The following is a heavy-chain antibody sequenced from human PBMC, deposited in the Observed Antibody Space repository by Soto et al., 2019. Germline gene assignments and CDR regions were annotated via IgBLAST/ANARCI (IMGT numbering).Heavy chain of an antibody. CDR2: NYYSGIT. CDR3: ARGSSIAGLYYGMDV. V-gene: IGHV4-31*03. J-gene: IGHJ6*02. Sequence: QVQLQESGPGLVKPSQTLSLTCTVSGGSISSGGYYWTWIRQHPGKGLEWIGYNYYSGITYYNPSLKSRVTISLDTYTNQFSLKLSSVTAADTAVYYCARGSSIAGLYYGMDVWGQGTTVTVSS. D-gene: IGHD6-6*01. CDR1: GGSISSGGYY.